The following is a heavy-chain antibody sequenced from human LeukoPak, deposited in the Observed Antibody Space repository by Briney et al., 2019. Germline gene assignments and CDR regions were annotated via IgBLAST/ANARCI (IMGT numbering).Heavy chain of an antibody. CDR3: ARDIGYVAFDI. CDR2: INPSGGST. Sequence: ASVKVSCKTSGYTFTSYYMHWVRQAPGQGLEWMGIINPSGGSTSYAQKFQGRVTMTRDMSTSTVYMELSSLRSEDTAVYYCARDIGYVAFDIWGQGTMVTVSS. D-gene: IGHD2-2*01. V-gene: IGHV1-46*01. CDR1: GYTFTSYY. J-gene: IGHJ3*02.